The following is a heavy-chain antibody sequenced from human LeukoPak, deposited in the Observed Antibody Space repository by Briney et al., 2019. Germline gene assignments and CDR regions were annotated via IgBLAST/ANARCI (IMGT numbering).Heavy chain of an antibody. Sequence: PGGSLRLSCAASGFTISDEYMSWIRQAPGKGLEWVSDISNSGSYTNYADSVKGRFTISRDNAKNSLYLQMNSLRAEDTAVYYCARDRGLAVAGTAEFDYWGQGTLVTVSS. CDR3: ARDRGLAVAGTAEFDY. CDR1: GFTISDEY. V-gene: IGHV3-11*05. D-gene: IGHD6-19*01. J-gene: IGHJ4*02. CDR2: ISNSGSYT.